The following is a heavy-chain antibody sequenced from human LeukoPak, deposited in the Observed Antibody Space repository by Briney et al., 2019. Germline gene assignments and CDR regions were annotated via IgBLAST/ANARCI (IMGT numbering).Heavy chain of an antibody. D-gene: IGHD2-15*01. CDR2: ISYDGGNK. CDR3: ARDGASMVVAATERFTWFDP. J-gene: IGHJ5*02. CDR1: GFTFSSYA. Sequence: PGRSLRLSCAASGFTFSSYAMHWVRQAPGKGLEWVAVISYDGGNKYYADSVKGRFTISRDNSKNTLYLQMNSLRAEDTAVYYCARDGASMVVAATERFTWFDPWGQGTLVTVSS. V-gene: IGHV3-30-3*01.